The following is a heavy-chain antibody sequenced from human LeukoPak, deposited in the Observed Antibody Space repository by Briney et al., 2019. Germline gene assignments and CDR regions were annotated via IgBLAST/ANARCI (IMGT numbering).Heavy chain of an antibody. V-gene: IGHV7-4-1*02. Sequence: ASVKVSCKASGYSFTSYTMNWVRQAPGQGLEWMGWISTNTGNPTYAQDFRGRFVFSLDTSVSTAYLQISGLKAEDTAVYYCSRAGFTLYGSKTYYRIDDAFDIWGQGTMVTVSS. J-gene: IGHJ3*02. CDR1: GYSFTSYT. D-gene: IGHD3-10*01. CDR3: SRAGFTLYGSKTYYRIDDAFDI. CDR2: ISTNTGNP.